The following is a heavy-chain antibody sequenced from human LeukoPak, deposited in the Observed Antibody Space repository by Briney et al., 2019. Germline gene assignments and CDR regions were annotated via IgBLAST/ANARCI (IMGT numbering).Heavy chain of an antibody. CDR3: ATVGAVGATGAFDI. Sequence: ASVKVSCKASGGTFSSYTINWVRQAPGQGLEWMGGFDPEDGETIYAQKFQGRVTMTEDTSTDTAYMELSSLRSEDTAVYYCATVGAVGATGAFDIWGQGTMVTVSS. J-gene: IGHJ3*02. CDR1: GGTFSSYT. V-gene: IGHV1-24*01. CDR2: FDPEDGET. D-gene: IGHD1-26*01.